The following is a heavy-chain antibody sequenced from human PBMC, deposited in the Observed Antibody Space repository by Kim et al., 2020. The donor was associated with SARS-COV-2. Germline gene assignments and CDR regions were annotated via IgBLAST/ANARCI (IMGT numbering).Heavy chain of an antibody. D-gene: IGHD6-13*01. Sequence: STYYADSVKGRFTISRDNSKNTLYLQMNSLRAEDTAVYYCAKIAAAGKDYWGQGTLVTVSS. J-gene: IGHJ4*02. V-gene: IGHV3-23*01. CDR3: AKIAAAGKDY. CDR2: ST.